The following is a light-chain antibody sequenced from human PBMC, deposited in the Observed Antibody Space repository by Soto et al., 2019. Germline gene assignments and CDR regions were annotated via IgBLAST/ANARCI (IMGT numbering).Light chain of an antibody. CDR3: SSKSSGSTPML. V-gene: IGLV2-14*01. CDR1: SSDVGGYKY. Sequence: QSALTQPASVSGSPGQSITISCTGTSSDVGGYKYVSWYQHHPGEAPKLIIYVVSNRPSGVSNRFSGSKSGNTASLTISGLQAEDESHYYCSSKSSGSTPMLFGGGTKLTVL. CDR2: VVS. J-gene: IGLJ2*01.